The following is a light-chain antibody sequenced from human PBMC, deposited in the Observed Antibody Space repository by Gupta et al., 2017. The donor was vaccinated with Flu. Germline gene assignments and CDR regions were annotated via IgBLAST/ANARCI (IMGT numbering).Light chain of an antibody. CDR3: SSFTTSSTVV. J-gene: IGLJ2*01. Sequence: QSALTQPASVSGSPGQSITISCTGTSSDFGGYVFVSWYQQHPGKAPKLMIYEVNNRPSGVSNRFSGSKSGNAASLTISGLQAEDEADYYCSSFTTSSTVVFGGGTKLTVL. CDR2: EVN. V-gene: IGLV2-14*01. CDR1: SSDFGGYVF.